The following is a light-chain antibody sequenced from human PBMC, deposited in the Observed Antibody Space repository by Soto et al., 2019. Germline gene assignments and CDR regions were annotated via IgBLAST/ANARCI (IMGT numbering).Light chain of an antibody. J-gene: IGKJ4*01. CDR1: QSLSGN. CDR3: QQSNNWPLT. V-gene: IGKV3-15*01. CDR2: RAS. Sequence: EIVMTQSPATLAGSPGETVTLSCRASQSLSGNLAWYQQKPGQAPRLLIFRASTRATGVPARFSGSGSGTEFTLTISSLQSEDFAVYYCQQSNNWPLTFGGGTKVDI.